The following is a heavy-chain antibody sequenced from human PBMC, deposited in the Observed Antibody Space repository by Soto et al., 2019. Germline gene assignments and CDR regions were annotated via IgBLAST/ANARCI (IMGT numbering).Heavy chain of an antibody. V-gene: IGHV3-23*01. J-gene: IGHJ2*01. D-gene: IGHD3-10*01. CDR1: GFTFSGYA. Sequence: EVQPLDSGGGLVQPGGSLRLSCAASGFTFSGYALTWVRQAPGKGLEWVSAISGGGDATFYADSVKGRFTISRDNSKNPLYLQMNTLRAEDTAVYYCARKVSGSTGRPDLWYFDLWGRGTLVTVSS. CDR2: ISGGGDAT. CDR3: ARKVSGSTGRPDLWYFDL.